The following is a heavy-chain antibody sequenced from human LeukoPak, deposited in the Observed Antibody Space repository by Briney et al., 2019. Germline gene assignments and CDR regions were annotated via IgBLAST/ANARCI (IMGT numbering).Heavy chain of an antibody. CDR3: ARAYGYYSTWFDP. CDR2: IYYSGST. V-gene: IGHV4-59*08. J-gene: IGHJ5*02. D-gene: IGHD4-17*01. CDR1: GGSISSHY. Sequence: PSETLSLTCTVSGGSISSHYWSWIRQPPGKGLEWIGHIYYSGSTNYNPSLKSRVTVSVDTSKNQFSLRLSSVTAADTAVYYCARAYGYYSTWFDPWGQGTLVTVSS.